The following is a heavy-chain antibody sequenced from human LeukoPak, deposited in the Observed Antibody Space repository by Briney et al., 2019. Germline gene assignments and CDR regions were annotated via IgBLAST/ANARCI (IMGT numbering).Heavy chain of an antibody. CDR1: GGSVSSGSYY. Sequence: SETLSLTCTVSGGSVSSGSYYWSWIRQPPGKGLEWIGYIYYSGSTNYTPSLKSRVTISVDTSKNQFSLKLSSVTAADTAVYYCARARFGEHLDYWGQGTLVTVSS. CDR3: ARARFGEHLDY. CDR2: IYYSGST. V-gene: IGHV4-61*01. J-gene: IGHJ4*02. D-gene: IGHD3-10*01.